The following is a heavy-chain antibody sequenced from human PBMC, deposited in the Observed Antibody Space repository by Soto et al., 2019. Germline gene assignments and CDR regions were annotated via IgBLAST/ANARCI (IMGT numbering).Heavy chain of an antibody. CDR2: ISSSSSSTI. J-gene: IGHJ6*02. Sequence: GGSLRLSCAASGFTFSSYSMNWVRQAPGKGLEWVSYISSSSSSTIYYADSVKGRFTISRDNAKNSLYLQMNSLRDEDTAVYYCAREGGMGVRYYYYYYGMDVWGQGTTVTVSS. D-gene: IGHD3-10*01. CDR3: AREGGMGVRYYYYYYGMDV. CDR1: GFTFSSYS. V-gene: IGHV3-48*02.